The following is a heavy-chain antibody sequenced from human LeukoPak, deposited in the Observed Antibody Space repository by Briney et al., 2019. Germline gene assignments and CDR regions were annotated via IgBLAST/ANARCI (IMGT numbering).Heavy chain of an antibody. V-gene: IGHV3-30*18. D-gene: IGHD6-13*01. J-gene: IGHJ4*02. CDR3: AKEVGAAAGPFDY. CDR2: ISYDGSNK. CDR1: GFTFSSYG. Sequence: PGRSLRLSCAASGFTFSSYGMHWVRQAPGKGLEWVAVISYDGSNKYYADSVKGRFTISRDNSKNTLYLQMNSLRAEDTAVYYCAKEVGAAAGPFDYWGQGTLATVSS.